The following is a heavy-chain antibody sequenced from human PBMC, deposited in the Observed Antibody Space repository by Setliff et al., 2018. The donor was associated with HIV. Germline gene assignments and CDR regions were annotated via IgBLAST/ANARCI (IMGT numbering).Heavy chain of an antibody. CDR2: ISATGTTV. CDR1: GFVFSDHS. V-gene: IGHV3-48*01. J-gene: IGHJ4*02. D-gene: IGHD5-12*01. Sequence: SGFVFSDHSLHWVRQVPGEGLEWLSYISATGTTVSYADSVRGRFIISRDSVTNVLYLQMNSLRAEDTAMYYCARDWRHGYDLNFDYWGQGTLVTVSS. CDR3: ARDWRHGYDLNFDY.